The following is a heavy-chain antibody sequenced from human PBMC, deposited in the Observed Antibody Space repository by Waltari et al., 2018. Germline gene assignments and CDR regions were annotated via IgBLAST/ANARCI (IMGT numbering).Heavy chain of an antibody. CDR3: ARDDKGVGYGMDV. V-gene: IGHV4-59*11. CDR2: IYYSGST. Sequence: QVQLQESGPGLVKPSETLSLTCTVSGGSISSHYWSWIRQPPGKGLEWIGYIYYSGSTNYNPSRKSRVTISVDTSKNQFSLKLSSVTAADTAVYYCARDDKGVGYGMDVWGQGTTVTVSS. D-gene: IGHD3-10*01. CDR1: GGSISSHY. J-gene: IGHJ6*02.